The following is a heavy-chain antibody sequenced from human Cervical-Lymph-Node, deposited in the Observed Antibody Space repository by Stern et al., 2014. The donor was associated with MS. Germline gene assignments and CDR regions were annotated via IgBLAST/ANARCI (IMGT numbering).Heavy chain of an antibody. CDR3: ARRPCSSTSCSNWFDP. V-gene: IGHV4-4*02. CDR2: IYHSGSN. D-gene: IGHD2-2*01. CDR1: GGSISSNNW. Sequence: QVQLQESGPGLVKPSGTLSLTCAVSGGSISSNNWWTWVRQPPGKGLEWIGEIYHSGSNNYNPSLKSRVFIPEDKSKTPVSLRLSSVTAADTAVYYCARRPCSSTSCSNWFDPGGQGTLVIVSS. J-gene: IGHJ5*02.